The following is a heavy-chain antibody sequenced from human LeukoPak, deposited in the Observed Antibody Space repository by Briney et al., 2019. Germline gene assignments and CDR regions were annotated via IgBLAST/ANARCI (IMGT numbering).Heavy chain of an antibody. J-gene: IGHJ4*02. CDR3: ARGSRVAGTFDY. V-gene: IGHV3-53*01. D-gene: IGHD6-19*01. CDR2: IYSGGST. Sequence: GGSLRLSCAASGFTVSSNYMSWVRQAPGKGLEWVSVIYSGGSTYYADSVKGRLTISRDNSKNTLYLQMNSLRAEDTAVYYCARGSRVAGTFDYWGQGTLVTVSS. CDR1: GFTVSSNY.